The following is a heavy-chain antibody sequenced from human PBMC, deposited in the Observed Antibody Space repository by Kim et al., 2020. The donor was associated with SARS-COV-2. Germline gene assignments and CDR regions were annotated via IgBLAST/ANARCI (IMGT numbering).Heavy chain of an antibody. J-gene: IGHJ6*02. V-gene: IGHV3-48*02. CDR1: GFTFSSYS. D-gene: IGHD5-12*01. CDR2: ISSSSSTI. CDR3: AREVASYYYYGMDV. Sequence: GGSLRLSCAASGFTFSSYSMNWVRQAPGKGLEWVSYISSSSSTIYYADSVKGRFTISRDNAKNSLYLQMNSLRDEDTAVYYCAREVASYYYYGMDVWGQGTTVTVSS.